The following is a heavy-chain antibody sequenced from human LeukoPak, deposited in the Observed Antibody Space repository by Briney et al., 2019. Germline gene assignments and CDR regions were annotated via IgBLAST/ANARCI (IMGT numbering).Heavy chain of an antibody. V-gene: IGHV3-74*01. Sequence: GALLLSSAASGFSFSNYWMHWVRRAPGKGRVWGSRINSDGSSTSYADSVEGRFTTSRQNAKNTLYLQMNSLRAEDTAVYYCARVSSGSYFGYYYYYMDVWGKGTTVTVPS. J-gene: IGHJ6*03. CDR2: INSDGSST. CDR3: ARVSSGSYFGYYYYYMDV. D-gene: IGHD1-26*01. CDR1: GFSFSNYW.